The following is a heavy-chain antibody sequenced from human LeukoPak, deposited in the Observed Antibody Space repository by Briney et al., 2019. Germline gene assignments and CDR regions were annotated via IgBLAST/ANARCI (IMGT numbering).Heavy chain of an antibody. CDR2: ISSSSSYI. CDR1: AFTFSSFS. D-gene: IGHD6-13*01. Sequence: GGSLRLYCAASAFTFSSFSMNWVAQAQGMGREWVSSISSSSSYIYYADSVKGRFTISRDNAKDSLYLQMNSLRAEDTAVYYCARARVPIAAAGLGVGYWGQGTLVTVSS. V-gene: IGHV3-21*01. J-gene: IGHJ4*02. CDR3: ARARVPIAAAGLGVGY.